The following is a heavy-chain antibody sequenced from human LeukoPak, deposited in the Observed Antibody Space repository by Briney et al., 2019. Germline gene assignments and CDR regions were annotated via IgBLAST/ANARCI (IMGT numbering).Heavy chain of an antibody. D-gene: IGHD5-18*01. CDR1: GYTFTTYY. CDR2: INPSGGST. V-gene: IGHV1-46*01. J-gene: IGHJ3*02. CDR3: ARARGKDTAMVEAFDI. Sequence: ASVKVSCKASGYTFTTYYVHWVRQAPGQGLEWMGMINPSGGSTSYAQKFQGRVTMTRDTSTSTVYMELSSLRSEDTAVYYCARARGKDTAMVEAFDIWGQGTMVTVSS.